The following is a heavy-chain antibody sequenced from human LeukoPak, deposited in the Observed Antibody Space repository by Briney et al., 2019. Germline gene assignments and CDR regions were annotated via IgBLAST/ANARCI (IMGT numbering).Heavy chain of an antibody. CDR3: ASGSGSYYGAHAFDI. CDR1: GYTFTSYG. CDR2: ISAYNGNT. J-gene: IGHJ3*02. D-gene: IGHD1-26*01. Sequence: PVASVKVSCKASGYTFTSYGISWVRQAPGQGLEWMGWISAYNGNTNYAQKLQGRVTMTTDTSTSTAYMELRSLRSDDTAVYYCASGSGSYYGAHAFDIWGQGTMVTVSS. V-gene: IGHV1-18*01.